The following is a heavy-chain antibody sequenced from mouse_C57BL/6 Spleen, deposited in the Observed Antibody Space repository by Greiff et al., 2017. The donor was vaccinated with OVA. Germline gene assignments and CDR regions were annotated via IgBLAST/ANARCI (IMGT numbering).Heavy chain of an antibody. V-gene: IGHV1-18*01. Sequence: VHVKQSGPELVKPGASVKIPCKASGYTFTDYNMDWVKQSHGKSLEWIGDINPNNGGTIYNQKFKGKATLTVDKSSSTAYMELRSLTSEDTAVYYCARRITTVVARGYFDYWGQGTTLTVSS. CDR3: ARRITTVVARGYFDY. CDR1: GYTFTDYN. D-gene: IGHD1-1*01. CDR2: INPNNGGT. J-gene: IGHJ2*01.